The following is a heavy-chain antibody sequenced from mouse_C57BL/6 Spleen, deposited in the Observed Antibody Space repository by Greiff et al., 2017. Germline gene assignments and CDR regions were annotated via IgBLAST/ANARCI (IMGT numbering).Heavy chain of an antibody. J-gene: IGHJ1*03. V-gene: IGHV1-62-2*01. D-gene: IGHD1-1*01. CDR3: ARHEGGYGSSDYWYFDV. CDR2: FYPGSGSI. Sequence: VKLQQSGAELVKPGASVKLSCKASGYTFTEYTIHWVKQRSGQGLEWIGWFYPGSGSIKYNEKFKDKATLTADKSSSTVYMELSRLTSEDSAVYVCARHEGGYGSSDYWYFDVWGTGTTVTVSS. CDR1: GYTFTEYT.